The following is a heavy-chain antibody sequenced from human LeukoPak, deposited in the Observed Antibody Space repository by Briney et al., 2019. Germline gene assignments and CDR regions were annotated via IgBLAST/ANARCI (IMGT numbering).Heavy chain of an antibody. J-gene: IGHJ4*02. CDR3: AKSVYHSGNY. V-gene: IGHV3-23*01. CDR2: ISGGTT. D-gene: IGHD3-10*01. CDR1: GFTISTYG. Sequence: GGSLRLSCAASGFTISTYGMSWVRQAPGKGLEWVSSISGGTTYYAYSVKGRFTISRDNSKNTVSLQMNSLRAEDTAVYYCAKSVYHSGNYWGQGTLVTVSS.